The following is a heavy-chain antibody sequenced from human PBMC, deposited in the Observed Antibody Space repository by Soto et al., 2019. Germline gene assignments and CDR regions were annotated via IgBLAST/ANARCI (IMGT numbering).Heavy chain of an antibody. D-gene: IGHD5-18*01. CDR2: ISYDGSNK. CDR1: GFTFSSYG. CDR3: AKDQVGPGYSWCMDV. J-gene: IGHJ6*02. Sequence: GSLRLSCAASGFTFSSYGMHWVRQAPGKGLEWVAVISYDGSNKYYADSVKGRFTISRDNSKNTLYLQMNSLRAEDTAVYYCAKDQVGPGYSWCMDVWGQGTTVTVSS. V-gene: IGHV3-30*18.